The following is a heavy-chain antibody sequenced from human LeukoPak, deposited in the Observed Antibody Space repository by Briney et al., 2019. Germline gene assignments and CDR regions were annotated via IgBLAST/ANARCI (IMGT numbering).Heavy chain of an antibody. Sequence: ASVKVSCKASGGTFSSYAISWVRQAPGQGLEWMGGIIPIFGTANYAQKFQGRVTITTDESTSTAYMELSSLRSEDTAVYYCAREHGYSSSEPFDYWGQGTLVTVSS. D-gene: IGHD6-6*01. CDR1: GGTFSSYA. V-gene: IGHV1-69*05. CDR3: AREHGYSSSEPFDY. J-gene: IGHJ4*02. CDR2: IIPIFGTA.